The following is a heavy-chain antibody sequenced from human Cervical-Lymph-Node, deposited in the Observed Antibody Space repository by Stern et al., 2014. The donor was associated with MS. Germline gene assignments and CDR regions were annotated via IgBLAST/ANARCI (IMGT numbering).Heavy chain of an antibody. CDR2: VYYSGST. V-gene: IGHV4-39*01. Sequence: QVQLQESGPGLVKPSETLSLTCTVSGGSISSSSYYWGWIRQPPGKGLEXIGSVYYSGSTYYNPSLKSRGTISVDASKNQFSLKRSSVTAADTAVYYCARTDYSGWYTHPFDYWGQGTLVTVSS. J-gene: IGHJ4*02. CDR1: GGSISSSSYY. CDR3: ARTDYSGWYTHPFDY. D-gene: IGHD6-19*01.